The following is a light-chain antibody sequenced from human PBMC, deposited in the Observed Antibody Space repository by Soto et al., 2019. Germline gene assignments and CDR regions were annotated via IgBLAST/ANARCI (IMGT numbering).Light chain of an antibody. CDR2: GAS. J-gene: IGKJ3*01. CDR3: KQYGSSLLFT. V-gene: IGKV3-20*01. Sequence: EIVLTQSPGTLSLSPGERATLSCRASQSVSSSYLAWYQQKPGQAPRLLIYGASSRATGIPDRFSGRGSGTDFTLTISRLEPEDFAVYYCKQYGSSLLFTFGPGTKVDIK. CDR1: QSVSSSY.